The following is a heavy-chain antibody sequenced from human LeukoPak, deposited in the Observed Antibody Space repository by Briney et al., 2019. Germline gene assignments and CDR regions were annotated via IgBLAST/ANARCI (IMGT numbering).Heavy chain of an antibody. D-gene: IGHD6-13*01. CDR2: INHSGST. V-gene: IGHV4-34*01. J-gene: IGHJ4*02. CDR1: GASFRGYY. Sequence: SETLSLTCAVYGASFRGYYWSWIRQPPGKGLEWIGEINHSGSTNHNPSLKSRVTIPVDTSKNQFSLKLSSVTAADTAVYYCARRKLPVSSCLDYWGQGTLVTVSS. CDR3: ARRKLPVSSCLDY.